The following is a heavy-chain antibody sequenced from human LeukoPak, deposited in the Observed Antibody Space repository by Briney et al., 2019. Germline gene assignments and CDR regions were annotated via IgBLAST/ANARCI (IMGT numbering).Heavy chain of an antibody. J-gene: IGHJ3*02. V-gene: IGHV5-51*01. CDR2: IYPDDSDF. D-gene: IGHD3-22*01. CDR3: VRRLMYYYDSSGYDVAFDI. Sequence: GESLKISCKASGYTFTNYWIGWVRQMPGKGLEWMGIIYPDDSDFIYSPSFQGQVTISADKSISTAYLQWSSLKASDTAMYYCVRRLMYYYDSSGYDVAFDIWGQGTMVTVSS. CDR1: GYTFTNYW.